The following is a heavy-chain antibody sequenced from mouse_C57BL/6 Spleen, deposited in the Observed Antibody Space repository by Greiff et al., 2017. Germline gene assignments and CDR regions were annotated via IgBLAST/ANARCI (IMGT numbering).Heavy chain of an antibody. V-gene: IGHV1-69*01. D-gene: IGHD4-1*01. CDR1: GYTFTSYW. CDR3: ARRNWDYWYFDV. J-gene: IGHJ1*03. Sequence: QVQLQQPGAELVMPGASVKLSCKASGYTFTSYWMHWVKQRPGQGLEWIGEIDPSDSYTNYNQTFKGKSTLTVDKSSSTAYMQLSSLPSEDSAVYYCARRNWDYWYFDVWGTGTTVTVSS. CDR2: IDPSDSYT.